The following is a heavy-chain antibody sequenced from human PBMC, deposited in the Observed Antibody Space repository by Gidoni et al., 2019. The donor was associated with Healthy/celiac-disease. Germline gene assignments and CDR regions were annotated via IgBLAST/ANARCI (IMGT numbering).Heavy chain of an antibody. CDR3: ARDELWFGEGGYFDY. J-gene: IGHJ4*02. CDR2: ISYDGSNK. Sequence: QVQLVESGGGVVQPGRSLRLSCAASGFTFRSYAMHWFRQAPGKGREWVAVISYDGSNKYYADSVKGRFTISRDNSKNTLYLQMNSLRAEDTDVYYCARDELWFGEGGYFDYWGQGTLVTVSS. D-gene: IGHD3-10*01. CDR1: GFTFRSYA. V-gene: IGHV3-30*01.